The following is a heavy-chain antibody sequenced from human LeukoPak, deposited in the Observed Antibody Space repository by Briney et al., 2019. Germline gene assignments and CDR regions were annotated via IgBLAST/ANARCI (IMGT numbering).Heavy chain of an antibody. V-gene: IGHV3-33*06. J-gene: IGHJ4*02. CDR1: KFTFSHFG. CDR2: IWNDGSNQ. D-gene: IGHD4-11*01. CDR3: AKDAQRGFDYSNSLEN. Sequence: PGRSLRLSCAASKFTFSHFGMHWVRQAPGKGLEWVAVIWNDGSNQYYAESVKGRFTVSRDNSQNMVYLQMNSLRPEDTAVYYCAKDAQRGFDYSNSLENWGQGTLVT.